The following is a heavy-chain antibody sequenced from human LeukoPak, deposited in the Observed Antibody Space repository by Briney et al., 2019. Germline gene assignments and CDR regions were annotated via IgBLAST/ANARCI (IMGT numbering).Heavy chain of an antibody. J-gene: IGHJ4*02. CDR3: ARVCCTYDDVWGSYRLHLYVY. V-gene: IGHV3-7*05. D-gene: IGHD3-16*02. CDR2: IKQDGSAK. CDR1: GFTFSSYW. Sequence: PGGSLRLSCTACGFTFSSYWWSWVRQSPGKGLEWVANIKQDGSAKYYVDSVKGRFTISRDNAKNSLYLQMNSLRAEDTAVYYSARVCCTYDDVWGSYRLHLYVYWVQGTLVSVS.